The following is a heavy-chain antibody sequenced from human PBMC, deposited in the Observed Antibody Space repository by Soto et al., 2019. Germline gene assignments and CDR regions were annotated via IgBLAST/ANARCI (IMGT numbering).Heavy chain of an antibody. D-gene: IGHD2-2*01. CDR1: VYSFTSYG. V-gene: IGHV1-18*01. CDR2: ISPYNGHT. Sequence: QVQLVQSAGEVKKPGASVKVSCKASVYSFTSYGISWVRRAPGQGLEWMGWISPYNGHTQFVERFQGRVTMTTDTSTKTAYMELRNLRSDDTAHYYCARDLTIVPATHPRLENYGMDVWGQGTTVIVSS. CDR3: ARDLTIVPATHPRLENYGMDV. J-gene: IGHJ6*02.